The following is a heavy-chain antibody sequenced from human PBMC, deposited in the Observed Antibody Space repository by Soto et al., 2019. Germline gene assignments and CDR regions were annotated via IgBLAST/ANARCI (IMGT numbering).Heavy chain of an antibody. CDR1: GFTFRNYW. D-gene: IGHD5-18*01. CDR2: TNQDGRER. CDR3: ARDGSGYSTD. V-gene: IGHV3-7*01. J-gene: IGHJ4*02. Sequence: EVQLVESRGGLVQPGGSLRLSCVASGFTFRNYWMSWLRQAPGKGLEWVANTNQDGRERYSVDSVKGRFTISRDNAKNSMHLQMKSLRAEDTAVYYCARDGSGYSTDWGQGTLVTVSS.